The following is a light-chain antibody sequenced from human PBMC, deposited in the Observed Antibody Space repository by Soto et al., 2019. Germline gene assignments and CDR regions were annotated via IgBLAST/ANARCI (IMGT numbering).Light chain of an antibody. J-gene: IGLJ1*01. CDR2: RNN. V-gene: IGLV1-47*01. CDR3: AAWDDSLSSYV. CDR1: SSNIGSNY. Sequence: QSVLTQPPSASRTPGQRVTISCSGSSSNIGSNYVYWYQQLPGTAPKLLIYRNNQRPSGVPDRFSGSKSGTSASLAISGLRSEDEADYYCAAWDDSLSSYVFGTGTKVTVL.